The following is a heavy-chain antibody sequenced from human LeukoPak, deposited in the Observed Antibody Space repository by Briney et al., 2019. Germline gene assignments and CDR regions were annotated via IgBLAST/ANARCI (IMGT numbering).Heavy chain of an antibody. V-gene: IGHV3-30*18. CDR2: ISYDGSNK. Sequence: PGRSLRLSCAASGFTFSSYGMHWVRQAPGKGLEWVAVISYDGSNKYYADSVKGRFTISRDNSKNTLYLQMNSLRAEDTAVYYCAKELNDIVVVVAAISNGMDVWGQGTTVTVSS. D-gene: IGHD2-15*01. CDR1: GFTFSSYG. J-gene: IGHJ6*02. CDR3: AKELNDIVVVVAAISNGMDV.